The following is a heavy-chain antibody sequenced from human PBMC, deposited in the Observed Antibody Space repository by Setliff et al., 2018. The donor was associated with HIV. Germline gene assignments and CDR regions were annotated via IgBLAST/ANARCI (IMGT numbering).Heavy chain of an antibody. CDR2: IGPYNGRT. Sequence: ASVKVSCKTSGYMFIAYGMSWVRRAPGQGLEWMGWIGPYNGRTEYAQKFQVRFTMTADRSTDTAYMELSGLRSEDTAIYYCVLYSTGASRFDYWGQGTLVTVSS. D-gene: IGHD2-8*01. CDR3: VLYSTGASRFDY. CDR1: GYMFIAYG. J-gene: IGHJ4*02. V-gene: IGHV1-18*01.